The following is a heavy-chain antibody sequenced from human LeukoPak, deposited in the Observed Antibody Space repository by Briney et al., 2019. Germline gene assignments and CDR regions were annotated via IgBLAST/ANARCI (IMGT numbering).Heavy chain of an antibody. CDR1: GFSFDICA. CDR3: AKDATPRNSIWDYFGK. V-gene: IGHV3-23*01. Sequence: GGSLRLSCVASGFSFDICAMSWVRQAPGKGPEWVSSIGGPTETFYADSVKGRFTVSRDNSQNTLYLQVNSLRAEDTAVYYCAKDATPRNSIWDYFGKWGQGALVTVST. D-gene: IGHD4-23*01. CDR2: IGGPTET. J-gene: IGHJ4*02.